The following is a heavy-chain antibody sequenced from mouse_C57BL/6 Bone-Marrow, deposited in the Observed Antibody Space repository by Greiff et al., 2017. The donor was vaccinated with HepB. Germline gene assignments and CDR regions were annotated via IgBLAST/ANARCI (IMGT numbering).Heavy chain of an antibody. D-gene: IGHD1-1*01. Sequence: VKLMESGAELARPGASVKLSCKASGYTFTSYGISWVKQRTGQGLEWIGEIYPRSGNTYYNEKFKGKATLTADKSSSTAYMELRSLTSEDSAVYFCARYYYGSSRAWFAYWGQGTLVTVSA. V-gene: IGHV1-81*01. CDR1: GYTFTSYG. CDR2: IYPRSGNT. CDR3: ARYYYGSSRAWFAY. J-gene: IGHJ3*01.